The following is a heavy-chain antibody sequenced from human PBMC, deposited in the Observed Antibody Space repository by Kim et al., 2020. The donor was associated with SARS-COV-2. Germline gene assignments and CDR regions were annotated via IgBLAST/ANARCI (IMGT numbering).Heavy chain of an antibody. CDR1: GFTFGACA. D-gene: IGHD2-2*02. CDR3: AKDIHDYSGLDV. CDR2: LSHTGRDT. Sequence: GGSLRLSCVASGFTFGACAMGWVRQVPGKGLQWVSSLSHTGRDTYYADSVKGRFTISRDDSRDTLFLQMNSLRPDDTAVYFCAKDIHDYSGLDVWGQGTT. V-gene: IGHV3-23*01. J-gene: IGHJ6*02.